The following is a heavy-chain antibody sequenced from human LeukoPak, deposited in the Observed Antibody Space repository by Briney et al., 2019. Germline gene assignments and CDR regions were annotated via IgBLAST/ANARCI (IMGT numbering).Heavy chain of an antibody. CDR1: GFMFSSYW. D-gene: IGHD2-2*01. Sequence: GGSLRLSCAASGFMFSSYWMSWVRQAPGKGLEWVADIKEDGSEKSYVDSVKGRFTISRDNAKNSLYLQMNTLRAEDTAVYYCARETDSTLFDYWGQGTLVTVSS. J-gene: IGHJ4*02. CDR3: ARETDSTLFDY. V-gene: IGHV3-7*01. CDR2: IKEDGSEK.